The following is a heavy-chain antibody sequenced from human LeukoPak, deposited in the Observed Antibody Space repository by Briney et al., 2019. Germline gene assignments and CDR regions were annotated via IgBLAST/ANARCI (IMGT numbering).Heavy chain of an antibody. D-gene: IGHD6-6*01. Sequence: SETLTLTCSVSGSSISSYDWRWIRQPPGKGLEWLSYIYHSGSTNYNPSLKNRITMAVDKTKNQFSLRLHTVTAADTAVYYCARHGVNSSSSFYYDMAVWGQVTTVTVSS. CDR3: ARHGVNSSSSFYYDMAV. CDR1: GSSISSYD. V-gene: IGHV4-59*08. J-gene: IGHJ6*02. CDR2: IYHSGST.